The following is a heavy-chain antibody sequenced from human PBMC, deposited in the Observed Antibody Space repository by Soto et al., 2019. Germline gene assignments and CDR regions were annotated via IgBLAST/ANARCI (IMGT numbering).Heavy chain of an antibody. CDR1: GFTFSSHW. V-gene: IGHV3-74*01. CDR2: INSGGSTT. J-gene: IGHJ4*02. Sequence: EVQLVESGGGLVQPGGSLRLSCAASGFTFSSHWIHWVRQAPGKGLVWVSRINSGGSTTDYADSVKGRFTISRDNAKNTLYLQMNGLRGEYTAVYHCVRGAAGYYYGDSWGQGTLVTVSS. D-gene: IGHD3-22*01. CDR3: VRGAAGYYYGDS.